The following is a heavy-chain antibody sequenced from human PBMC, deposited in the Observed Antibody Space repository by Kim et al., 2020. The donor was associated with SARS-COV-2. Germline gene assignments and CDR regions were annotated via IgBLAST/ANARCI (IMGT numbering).Heavy chain of an antibody. V-gene: IGHV4-59*01. Sequence: SETLSLTCTVSGVSISIFYWSWVRQPPGKGLEWIGYSYNGGSTDYNPSLKSRVTISVDPSKNQFSLELTSMRSADKAVYYCVRDRELSFWRRGTLVTVSS. CDR2: SYNGGST. CDR1: GVSISIFY. D-gene: IGHD3-10*01. CDR3: VRDRELSF. J-gene: IGHJ4*02.